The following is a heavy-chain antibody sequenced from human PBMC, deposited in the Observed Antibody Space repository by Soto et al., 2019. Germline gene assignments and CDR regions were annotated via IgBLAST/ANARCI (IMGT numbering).Heavy chain of an antibody. CDR3: ARERLWFGEYNYGMDV. J-gene: IGHJ6*02. V-gene: IGHV1-46*01. Sequence: ASVKVSCQASGYTFTSYYMHWVRQAPGQGLEWMGIINPSGGSTSYAQKFQGRVTMTRDTSTSTVYMELSSLRSEDTAVYYCARERLWFGEYNYGMDVWGQGTTVTVSS. D-gene: IGHD3-10*01. CDR1: GYTFTSYY. CDR2: INPSGGST.